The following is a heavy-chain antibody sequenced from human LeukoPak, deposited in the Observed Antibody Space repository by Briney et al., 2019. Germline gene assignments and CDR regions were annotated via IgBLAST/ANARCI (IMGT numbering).Heavy chain of an antibody. CDR2: ISGSGGST. Sequence: QTGGSLRLSCAASGFTFSSYAMGWVRQAPGKGLGWDSAISGSGGSTYYADSVKGRFTISRDNSKNTLYLQMNSLRAEDTAVYYCAKTFRVTIFGGDFDYWGQGTLVTVSS. CDR3: AKTFRVTIFGGDFDY. V-gene: IGHV3-23*01. CDR1: GFTFSSYA. D-gene: IGHD3-3*01. J-gene: IGHJ4*02.